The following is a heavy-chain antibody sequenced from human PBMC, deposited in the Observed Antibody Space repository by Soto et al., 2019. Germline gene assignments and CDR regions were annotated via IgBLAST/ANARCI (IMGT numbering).Heavy chain of an antibody. CDR2: INPNSGGT. J-gene: IGHJ6*02. V-gene: IGHV1-2*04. CDR3: ARGGSLWFGELSAYYYGMDV. CDR1: GYTFTGYY. Sequence: ASVKVSCKASGYTFTGYYIHWVRQAPGQGLEWLGWINPNSGGTNNAQRFQGWVTMSRDTSISTAYMELSRLRSDDTAVYYCARGGSLWFGELSAYYYGMDVWGQGTTVTVSS. D-gene: IGHD3-10*01.